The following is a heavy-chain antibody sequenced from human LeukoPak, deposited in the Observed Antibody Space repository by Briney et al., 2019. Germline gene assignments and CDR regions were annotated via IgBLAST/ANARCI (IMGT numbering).Heavy chain of an antibody. V-gene: IGHV3-11*01. CDR1: GFTFSDYY. CDR2: ISHSGRTM. Sequence: KPGGSLRLSCAASGFTFSDYYMSWIRQAPGKGLEWVSYISHSGRTMYYADSVKGRFTISRDNAKNSLYLQMNSLRAGDTAVYYCARDSIVRGNIGNDMDVWGKGTTVNVSS. D-gene: IGHD2-8*01. CDR3: ARDSIVRGNIGNDMDV. J-gene: IGHJ6*03.